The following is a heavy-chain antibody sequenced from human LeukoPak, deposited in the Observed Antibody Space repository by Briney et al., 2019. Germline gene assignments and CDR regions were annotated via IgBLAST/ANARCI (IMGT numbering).Heavy chain of an antibody. CDR3: ARGGNGCFDI. V-gene: IGHV3-74*01. J-gene: IGHJ3*02. CDR2: ITSDGRST. CDR1: GLTFSSYW. D-gene: IGHD6-25*01. Sequence: GGSLRLSCAASGLTFSSYWMHWIRQAPGKGQVWVAHITSDGRSTGYADSVKGRFTISRDNAKNTLYLQMNSLRADDTAVYYCARGGNGCFDIWGQGTVVTVSS.